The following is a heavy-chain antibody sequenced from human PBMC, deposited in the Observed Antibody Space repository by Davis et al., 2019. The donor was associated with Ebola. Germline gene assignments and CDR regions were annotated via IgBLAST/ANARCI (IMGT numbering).Heavy chain of an antibody. CDR2: IKEDGSER. D-gene: IGHD4-17*01. J-gene: IGHJ3*02. Sequence: GESLKISCAASGFTFSKYWMTWVRQAPGKGPEWMAYIKEDGSERHYVDFVKGRFTISRDNAKNSLYLQMNSLRAEDTAVYYCANDYGDFPDAFDIWGQGTMVTVSS. CDR3: ANDYGDFPDAFDI. CDR1: GFTFSKYW. V-gene: IGHV3-7*01.